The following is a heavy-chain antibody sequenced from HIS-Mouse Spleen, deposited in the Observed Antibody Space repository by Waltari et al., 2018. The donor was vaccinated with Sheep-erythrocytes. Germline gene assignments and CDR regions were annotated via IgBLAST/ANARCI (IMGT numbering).Heavy chain of an antibody. Sequence: EVQLVQSGAEVKKPGESLKISCKGSGYSFISHWIGGVRRMPWKGLEWMGIIYPSDSDTRYSPSFQGQVTISADKSISTAYLQWSSLKASDTAMYYCARRTYYDFWSGYYTDAFDIWGQGTMVTVSS. V-gene: IGHV5-51*03. D-gene: IGHD3-3*01. CDR2: IYPSDSDT. CDR3: ARRTYYDFWSGYYTDAFDI. J-gene: IGHJ3*02. CDR1: GYSFISHW.